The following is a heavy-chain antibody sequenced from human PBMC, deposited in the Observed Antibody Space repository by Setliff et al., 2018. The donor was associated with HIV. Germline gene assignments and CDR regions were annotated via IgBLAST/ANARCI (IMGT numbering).Heavy chain of an antibody. D-gene: IGHD2-2*01. V-gene: IGHV4-34*01. Sequence: SETLSLTCAVYGGSLINYYWSWIRQSPGKGLEWIGEITHSGSTNYNPSLKSRVTISVDTSKNQFSLKLTSVTAADTAVYYCARGPVVVIPAPRWRWFDPWGRGTLVTVSS. CDR3: ARGPVVVIPAPRWRWFDP. CDR2: ITHSGST. CDR1: GGSLINYY. J-gene: IGHJ5*02.